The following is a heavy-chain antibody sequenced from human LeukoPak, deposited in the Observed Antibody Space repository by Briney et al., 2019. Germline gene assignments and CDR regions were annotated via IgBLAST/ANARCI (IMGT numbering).Heavy chain of an antibody. Sequence: SETLSLTCTVSGGSISSSSYYWGWIRQPPGKGLEWIGSIYYSGSTNYDPSLKSRVTISVDTSKNQFSLKLSSVTAADTAVYYRASSDEDGYNYNAFDIWGQGTMVTVSS. D-gene: IGHD5-24*01. CDR1: GGSISSSSYY. J-gene: IGHJ3*02. CDR2: IYYSGST. CDR3: ASSDEDGYNYNAFDI. V-gene: IGHV4-39*07.